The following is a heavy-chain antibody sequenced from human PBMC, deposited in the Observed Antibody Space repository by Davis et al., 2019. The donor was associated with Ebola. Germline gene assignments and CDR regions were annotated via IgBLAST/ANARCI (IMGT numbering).Heavy chain of an antibody. CDR3: ARGGYYDSRGYSHEAFDI. CDR1: GFTFDDYA. Sequence: GESLKISCAASGFTFDDYAMHWVRQAPGKGLEWVSSISSSSYYIYYADSLKGRFTISRDNAKNSLYLQMNSLRAEDTAIYYCARGGYYDSRGYSHEAFDIWGQGTMVTVSS. CDR2: ISSSSYYI. J-gene: IGHJ3*02. V-gene: IGHV3-21*06. D-gene: IGHD3-22*01.